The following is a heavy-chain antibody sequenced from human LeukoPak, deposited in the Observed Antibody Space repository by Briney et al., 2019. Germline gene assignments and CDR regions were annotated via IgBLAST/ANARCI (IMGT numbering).Heavy chain of an antibody. J-gene: IGHJ4*02. D-gene: IGHD6-19*01. CDR2: MNPNSGNT. Sequence: ASVKVSCKASGYTFTSYDINWVRQATGQGLEWMGWMNPNSGNTGYAQKFQGRVTMTRNTSISTAYMELSSLRAEDTALYYCVGSSGWWGFDYWGQGTLVTVSS. CDR1: GYTFTSYD. CDR3: VGSSGWWGFDY. V-gene: IGHV1-8*01.